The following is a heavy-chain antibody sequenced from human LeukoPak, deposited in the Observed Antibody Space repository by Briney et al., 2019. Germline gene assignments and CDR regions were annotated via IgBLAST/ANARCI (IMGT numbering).Heavy chain of an antibody. CDR2: IIPIFGTA. D-gene: IGHD5-12*01. V-gene: IGHV1-69*05. Sequence: SVKVSCKASGGTFSSYAISWVRQAPGQGLEWMGGIIPIFGTANYAQKFQGRVTTTTDESTSTAYMELSSLRSEDTAVYYCSIADIVARTTQGPFDYWGRGALVAVSS. CDR1: GGTFSSYA. J-gene: IGHJ4*02. CDR3: SIADIVARTTQGPFDY.